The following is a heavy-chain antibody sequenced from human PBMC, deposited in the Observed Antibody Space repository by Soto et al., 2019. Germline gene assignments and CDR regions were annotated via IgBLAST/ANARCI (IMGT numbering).Heavy chain of an antibody. V-gene: IGHV1-3*01. CDR1: GYTFTRYA. CDR2: INAGNGNT. Sequence: QVQLVQSGAEVKKPGASVKVSCKASGYTFTRYAMHWVRQAPGQRLEWMGWINAGNGNTKYSQKFQGRVTITRDTSASTAYMELSSLRSEDTAVYYCARDKTQQIRHRKFDPWGQGTLVTVSS. J-gene: IGHJ5*02. CDR3: ARDKTQQIRHRKFDP.